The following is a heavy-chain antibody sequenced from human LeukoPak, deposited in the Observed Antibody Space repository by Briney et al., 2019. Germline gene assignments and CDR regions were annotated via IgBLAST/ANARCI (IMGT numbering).Heavy chain of an antibody. V-gene: IGHV3-11*03. CDR1: GFTFSDYY. Sequence: GGSLRLSCAASGFTFSDYYMSWIRQAPGKGLGSISYISGSGSDTNYADSVRCRFTISRDNTKNSLYLQMNSLTADDTAVYYCARTARIPEAWGQGTLVTVSS. J-gene: IGHJ4*02. CDR2: ISGSGSDT. CDR3: ARTARIPEA.